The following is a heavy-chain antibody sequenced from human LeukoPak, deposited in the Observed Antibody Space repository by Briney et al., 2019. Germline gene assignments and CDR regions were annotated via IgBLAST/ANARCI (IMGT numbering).Heavy chain of an antibody. CDR3: ANGPHYNILTGFYKVRSHLDY. CDR2: IRYDGSHE. Sequence: GGSLRLSCGASGFTFSTHDMHWVRQAPGKGLEWVAFIRYDGSHEYYADSVKGRFTISRDNSKNTLYLQMNSLRAEDTAMYYCANGPHYNILTGFYKVRSHLDYWGQGTLVTVSS. J-gene: IGHJ4*02. V-gene: IGHV3-30*02. CDR1: GFTFSTHD. D-gene: IGHD3-9*01.